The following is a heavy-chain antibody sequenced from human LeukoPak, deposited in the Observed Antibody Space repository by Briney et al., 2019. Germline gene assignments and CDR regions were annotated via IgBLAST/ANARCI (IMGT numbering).Heavy chain of an antibody. CDR3: ARGPVRDEDGLTGNSYYFGLDA. CDR1: GGSISSGSYY. V-gene: IGHV4-39*07. J-gene: IGHJ6*02. CDR2: IYYSGST. Sequence: SETLSLTCTVSGGSISSGSYYWGWIRQPPGKGLEWIGSIYYSGSTYYNPSLKSRVTISVDTSKNQFSLKLSSVTAADSAVFYCARGPVRDEDGLTGNSYYFGLDAWGQGTTVTVSS. D-gene: IGHD3-9*01.